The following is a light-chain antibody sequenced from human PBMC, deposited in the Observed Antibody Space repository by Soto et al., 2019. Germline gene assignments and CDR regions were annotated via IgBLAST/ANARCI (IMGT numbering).Light chain of an antibody. CDR1: SSEVGGYNY. Sequence: QSVLTQPASVSGSPGQSITISCTGTSSEVGGYNYVSWNQQHPGKAPKLMIYDVSNRPSGVSNRFSGSKSGNTASLTISGLQAEDEADYYCSSYTSSRTLYVFGTGTKVTVL. V-gene: IGLV2-14*01. J-gene: IGLJ1*01. CDR3: SSYTSSRTLYV. CDR2: DVS.